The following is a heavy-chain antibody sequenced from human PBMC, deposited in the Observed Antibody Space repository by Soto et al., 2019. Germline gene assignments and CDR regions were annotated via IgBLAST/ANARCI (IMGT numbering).Heavy chain of an antibody. J-gene: IGHJ5*02. V-gene: IGHV4-59*01. CDR3: ARKFSGLYSGFGP. CDR1: GDSITNYY. CDR2: ILYSGST. Sequence: SETLSLTCSVSGDSITNYYWNWIRQPPGKGLEWIGSILYSGSTNHNPSLKSRVTISIDTSKNQIALKLTPVTAADTAVYYCARKFSGLYSGFGPWGQGVMVTVSS. D-gene: IGHD6-19*01.